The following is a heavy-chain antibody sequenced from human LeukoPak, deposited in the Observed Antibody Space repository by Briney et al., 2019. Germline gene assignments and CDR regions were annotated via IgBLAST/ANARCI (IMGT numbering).Heavy chain of an antibody. CDR3: ARDIAAAGYYFDY. V-gene: IGHV4-59*01. CDR2: IYYSGST. CDR1: GGSISSYY. J-gene: IGHJ4*02. D-gene: IGHD6-13*01. Sequence: SETLSLTCTVSGGSISSYYWSWIRQPAGKGLEWIGYIYYSGSTNYNPSLKSRVTISVDTSKNQLSLKLSSVTAADTAVYYCARDIAAAGYYFDYWGQGTLVTVSS.